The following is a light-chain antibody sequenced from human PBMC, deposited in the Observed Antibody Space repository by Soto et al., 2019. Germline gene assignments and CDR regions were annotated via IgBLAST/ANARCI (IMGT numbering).Light chain of an antibody. V-gene: IGKV3-11*01. CDR3: QQRSNWPT. CDR1: QSISRY. CDR2: GAS. Sequence: IVLTQSPGTLSLSPGERTTLSCRASQSISRYLAWYQQKPGQGPRLLIYGASSRATGTPDRFSGGGSGTDFTLTISSLEPEDFAVYYCQQRSNWPTFGQGTKVDI. J-gene: IGKJ1*01.